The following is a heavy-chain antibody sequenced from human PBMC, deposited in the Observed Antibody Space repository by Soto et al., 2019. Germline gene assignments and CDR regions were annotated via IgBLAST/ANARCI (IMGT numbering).Heavy chain of an antibody. J-gene: IGHJ3*02. CDR2: ISYDGSNK. V-gene: IGHV3-30*18. D-gene: IGHD3-22*01. CDR3: AKDRYDSRGYRDAFDI. Sequence: QVQLVESGGGVVQPGRSLRLSCAASGFTFSSYGMHWVRQAPGKGLEWGAVISYDGSNKYYADSVKGRFTISRDNSKNTLYLQMNSLRAEDTAVYYCAKDRYDSRGYRDAFDISGQGTMVTVSS. CDR1: GFTFSSYG.